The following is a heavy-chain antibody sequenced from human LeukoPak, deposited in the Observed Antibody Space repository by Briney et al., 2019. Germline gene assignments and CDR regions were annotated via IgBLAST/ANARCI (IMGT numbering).Heavy chain of an antibody. CDR2: ISGSGGST. J-gene: IGHJ4*02. Sequence: PGGSLRLSCAVSGFTFSSYAMSWVRQAPGKGLEWVSSISGSGGSTFYTDSVKGRFTISRDNSENTLYLQMNSLRAEDTAVYYCAKSIPAAVTRLSIDYWGQGTLVTVSS. D-gene: IGHD6-13*01. V-gene: IGHV3-23*01. CDR1: GFTFSSYA. CDR3: AKSIPAAVTRLSIDY.